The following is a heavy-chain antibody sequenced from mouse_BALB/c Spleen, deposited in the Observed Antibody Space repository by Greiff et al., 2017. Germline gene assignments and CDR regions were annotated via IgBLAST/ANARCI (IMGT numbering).Heavy chain of an antibody. Sequence: QVQLQQSGPGLVAPSQSLSITCTVSGFSLTSYGVHWVRQPPGKGLEWLGVIWAGGSTNYNSALMSRLSISKDNSKSQVFLKMNSLQTDDTAMYYCARDDGNYSFAYWGQGTLVTVSA. V-gene: IGHV2-9*02. CDR1: GFSLTSYG. D-gene: IGHD2-1*01. J-gene: IGHJ3*01. CDR2: IWAGGST. CDR3: ARDDGNYSFAY.